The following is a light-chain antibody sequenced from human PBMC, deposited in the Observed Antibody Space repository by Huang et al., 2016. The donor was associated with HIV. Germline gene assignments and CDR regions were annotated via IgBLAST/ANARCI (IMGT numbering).Light chain of an antibody. V-gene: IGKV3-20*01. CDR1: QSVTRNY. CDR2: GAA. CDR3: QQYGSSPPYS. Sequence: PGERATVSCRASQSVTRNYLAWYQQRPGQAPKLLIDGAATRATGSPDRFSGSGGGTVYTLTISRLAPDDVAVYYCQQYGSSPPYSFGQGTKLEIK. J-gene: IGKJ2*03.